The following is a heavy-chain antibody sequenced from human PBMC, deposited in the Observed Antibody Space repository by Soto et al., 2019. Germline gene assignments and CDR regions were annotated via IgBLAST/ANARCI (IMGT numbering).Heavy chain of an antibody. Sequence: EVQLVESGGGVLRPGGSLRLSCAASGFTFDDYGMSWARQAPGKGLEWVSGVNWNGGSTGYADSVKGRFTISRDNAKNSLYLQVNSLRAEDTAFYYCVRGARLNFDYWGQGTLVTVSS. CDR1: GFTFDDYG. CDR3: VRGARLNFDY. CDR2: VNWNGGST. J-gene: IGHJ4*02. V-gene: IGHV3-20*04.